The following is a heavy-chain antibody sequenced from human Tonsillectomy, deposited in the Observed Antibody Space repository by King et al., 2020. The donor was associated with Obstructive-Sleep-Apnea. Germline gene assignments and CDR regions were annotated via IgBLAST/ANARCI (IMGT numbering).Heavy chain of an antibody. V-gene: IGHV4-59*08. J-gene: IGHJ3*02. CDR1: DDSISRYY. Sequence: VQLQESGPGLVKPSETLSLTCTVSDDSISRYYWSWIRQPPGKGLEWIGYIYHSGSSNYNPSLKSRVTISIDMSKNQFSLNLLSVTASDTAVYFCARLCSGGSCSSGDVFDIWGQGTMVAVSS. D-gene: IGHD2-15*01. CDR3: ARLCSGGSCSSGDVFDI. CDR2: IYHSGSS.